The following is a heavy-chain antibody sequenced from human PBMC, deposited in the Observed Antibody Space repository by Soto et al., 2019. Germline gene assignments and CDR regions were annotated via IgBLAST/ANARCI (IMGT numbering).Heavy chain of an antibody. D-gene: IGHD4-4*01. Sequence: QVQLVESGGGVVQPGRSLRLSCAASGFTFSSYAMHWVRQVPGKGLEWVAVISYDGSNKYYADSVKGRFTISRDISKNTLYLQMNSLRAEDTAVYYCARPLWRDDYNWGYFDLWGRGTLVTVSS. CDR2: ISYDGSNK. V-gene: IGHV3-30-3*01. J-gene: IGHJ2*01. CDR1: GFTFSSYA. CDR3: ARPLWRDDYNWGYFDL.